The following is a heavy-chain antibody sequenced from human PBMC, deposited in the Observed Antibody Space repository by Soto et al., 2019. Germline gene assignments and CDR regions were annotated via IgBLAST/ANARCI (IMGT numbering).Heavy chain of an antibody. CDR3: ARGRYCSGGSYPQGSWFDP. Sequence: GGSLRLSCAASGFTFSSYAMHWVRQAPGKGLEWVAVISYDGSNKYYADSVKGRFTISRDNSKNTLYLQMNSLRAEDTAVYYCARGRYCSGGSYPQGSWFDPWGQGTLVTVSS. J-gene: IGHJ5*02. V-gene: IGHV3-30-3*01. CDR1: GFTFSSYA. CDR2: ISYDGSNK. D-gene: IGHD2-15*01.